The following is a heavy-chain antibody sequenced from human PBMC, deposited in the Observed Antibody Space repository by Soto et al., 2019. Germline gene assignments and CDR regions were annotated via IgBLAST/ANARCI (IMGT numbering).Heavy chain of an antibody. CDR3: ARARVQMVDALDI. Sequence: QVQLVESGGGVVQPGRSLRLSCAASGFTFSNNGLHWVRQAPGKGLEWVAVIWYDGINKYYADSVKGRFIISRDNSKNPVYRQRNSLRAEDTAVYYCARARVQMVDALDIWGQGTTVTVSS. V-gene: IGHV3-33*01. J-gene: IGHJ6*02. CDR2: IWYDGINK. CDR1: GFTFSNNG. D-gene: IGHD2-2*03.